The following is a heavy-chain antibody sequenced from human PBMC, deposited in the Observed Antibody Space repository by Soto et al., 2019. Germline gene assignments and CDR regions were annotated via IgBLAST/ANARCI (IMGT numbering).Heavy chain of an antibody. CDR3: AKGGRQWLVTSDFNY. D-gene: IGHD6-19*01. CDR1: GFTFSSYW. CDR2: MNMDGNRI. V-gene: IGHV3-74*01. J-gene: IGHJ4*02. Sequence: GGSLRLSCAASGFTFSSYWMHWVRQAPGKGLEWVSRMNMDGNRISYVDSVKGRFTISRDNAKNTFYMEMNSARVEDTAVYYCAKGGRQWLVTSDFNYWGQGALVTVSS.